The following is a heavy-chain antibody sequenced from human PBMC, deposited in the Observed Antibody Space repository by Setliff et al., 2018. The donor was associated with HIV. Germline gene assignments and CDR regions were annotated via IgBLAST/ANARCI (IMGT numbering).Heavy chain of an antibody. CDR2: IYYSGST. CDR3: AREQGRSYYDSSGFDY. CDR1: GDSINSHY. V-gene: IGHV4-59*11. D-gene: IGHD3-22*01. J-gene: IGHJ4*02. Sequence: SETLSLTCTVSGDSINSHYWTWIRQPPGKGLEWIGYIYYSGSTNYNPSLKSRVTISLDTSKNQFSLKVNSVTAADTAVYYCAREQGRSYYDSSGFDYWGQGIPVTVSS.